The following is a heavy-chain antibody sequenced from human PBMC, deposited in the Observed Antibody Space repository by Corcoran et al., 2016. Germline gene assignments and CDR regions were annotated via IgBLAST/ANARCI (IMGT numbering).Heavy chain of an antibody. CDR2: INPSGGST. J-gene: IGHJ4*02. D-gene: IGHD6-19*01. Sequence: QVQLVQSGAEVKKPGASVKVSCKASGYTFTSYYMHWVRQAPGQGLEWMGIINPSGGSTSYAQKFQGRVTMTRDTSTSTVYMELGSLSSEDTAVYYCAREGAVAGTNWFLDYWGQGTLVTVSS. CDR1: GYTFTSYY. CDR3: AREGAVAGTNWFLDY. V-gene: IGHV1-46*01.